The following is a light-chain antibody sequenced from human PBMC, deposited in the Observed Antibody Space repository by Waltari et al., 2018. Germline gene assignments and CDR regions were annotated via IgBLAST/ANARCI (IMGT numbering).Light chain of an antibody. J-gene: IGLJ3*02. CDR1: ALPKKY. Sequence: SYELTQPPSVSVPPGQTARITCSGDALPKKYGCFYSQKSGQAPVLVIYEDNKRPTEIPERFSGSSSGTLSTLTVSGAQVDDEADYYCCSPDSSGNHWVFGGGTKLAVL. V-gene: IGLV3-10*01. CDR2: EDN. CDR3: CSPDSSGNHWV.